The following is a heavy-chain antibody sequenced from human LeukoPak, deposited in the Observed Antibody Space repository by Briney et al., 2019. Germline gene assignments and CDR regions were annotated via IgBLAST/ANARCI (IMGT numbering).Heavy chain of an antibody. CDR3: AKSRVQQLPGGFDY. J-gene: IGHJ4*02. CDR1: GFTFSSYA. D-gene: IGHD6-13*01. V-gene: IGHV3-23*01. Sequence: GGSLRLSCAASGFTFSSYAMSWVRQAPGKGLEWVSAISGSGGSTYYANSVKGRFTISRDNSKNTLYLQMNTLRVEDAAVYYCAKSRVQQLPGGFDYWGQGTLVTVSS. CDR2: ISGSGGST.